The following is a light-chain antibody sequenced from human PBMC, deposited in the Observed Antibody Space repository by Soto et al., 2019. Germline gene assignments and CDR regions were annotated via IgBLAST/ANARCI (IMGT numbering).Light chain of an antibody. CDR3: SSNAGRRVI. V-gene: IGLV2-8*01. CDR1: SSDIGGYNS. J-gene: IGLJ2*01. Sequence: QSALTQPPSASGSPGQSVTISCTGTSSDIGGYNSVSWYQQHPGKAPRLMIYEVIKRPSGVPDRFSGSKSGNTASLTVSGLQAEDDGDYYCSSNAGRRVIFGGGTKVTVL. CDR2: EVI.